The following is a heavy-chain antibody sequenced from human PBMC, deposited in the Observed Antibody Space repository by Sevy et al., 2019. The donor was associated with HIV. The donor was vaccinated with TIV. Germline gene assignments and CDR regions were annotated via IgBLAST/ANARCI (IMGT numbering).Heavy chain of an antibody. CDR3: ARGGGNGWYYFDY. Sequence: ASVKVSCKASGGTFSSYGISWVRQAPGQGLEWMGGIILILGTVNYAQTFQGRVTITADESTKTADMELSSLRSEDRAVYYCARGGGNGWYYFDYWGQETLVTVSS. D-gene: IGHD6-19*01. V-gene: IGHV1-69*13. J-gene: IGHJ4*02. CDR1: GGTFSSYG. CDR2: IILILGTV.